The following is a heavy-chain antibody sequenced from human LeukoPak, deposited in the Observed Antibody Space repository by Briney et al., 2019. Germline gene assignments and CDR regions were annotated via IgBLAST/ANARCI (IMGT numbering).Heavy chain of an antibody. CDR2: IRYDGSNK. Sequence: PGGSLRLSCAASGFTFSTYDMHWVRQAPGKGLEWVAFIRYDGSNKEYADSVKGRFTISRDNSKHTLYLQMNSLRAEDTAMYYCAKVSLLFYHDNSGYCDYWGQGTLVTVSS. J-gene: IGHJ4*01. V-gene: IGHV3-30*02. D-gene: IGHD3-22*01. CDR1: GFTFSTYD. CDR3: AKVSLLFYHDNSGYCDY.